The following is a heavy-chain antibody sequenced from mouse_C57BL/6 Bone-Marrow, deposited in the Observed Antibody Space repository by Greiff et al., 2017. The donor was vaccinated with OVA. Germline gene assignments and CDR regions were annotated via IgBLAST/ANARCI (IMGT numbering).Heavy chain of an antibody. CDR2: IDPSDSYT. V-gene: IGHV1-59*01. Sequence: QVQLQQPGAELVRPGTSVKLSCKASGYTFTSYWMHWVKQRPGQGLEWIGVIDPSDSYTNYNQKFKGKATLTVDTSSSTAYMQLSSLTSEDSAVYYGARQLRRRLYYFDDWGKGTTLTVSS. CDR1: GYTFTSYW. J-gene: IGHJ2*01. D-gene: IGHD3-2*02. CDR3: ARQLRRRLYYFDD.